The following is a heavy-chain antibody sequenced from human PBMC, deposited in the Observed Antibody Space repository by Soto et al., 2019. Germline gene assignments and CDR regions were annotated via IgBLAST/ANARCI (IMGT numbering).Heavy chain of an antibody. CDR3: ARGRLDDFWSGYLYYLAS. CDR2: IYLSGFT. CDR1: GDSITSSKRY. D-gene: IGHD3-3*01. Sequence: SETLSLTCTVSGDSITSSKRYWSWIRQHPGKGLEWIGYIYLSGFTYSTPSLKSRVNMSLDTSKNQFSLKLSSVTAADTAVYYCARGRLDDFWSGYLYYLASWGLGTLVPVSS. J-gene: IGHJ4*02. V-gene: IGHV4-30-4*08.